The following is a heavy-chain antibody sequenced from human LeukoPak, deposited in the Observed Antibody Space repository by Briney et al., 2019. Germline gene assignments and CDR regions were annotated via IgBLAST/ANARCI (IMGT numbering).Heavy chain of an antibody. CDR3: AREVLPNYDSSGTQSLNYYYYYMDV. Sequence: ASVKVSCKASGYTFTGYYMHWVRQAPGQGLEWMGWINPNSGGTNYAQKFQGRVTMTRDTSISTAYMELSRLRSDDTAVYYCAREVLPNYDSSGTQSLNYYYYYMDVWGKGTTVTVSS. J-gene: IGHJ6*03. CDR1: GYTFTGYY. V-gene: IGHV1-2*02. D-gene: IGHD3-22*01. CDR2: INPNSGGT.